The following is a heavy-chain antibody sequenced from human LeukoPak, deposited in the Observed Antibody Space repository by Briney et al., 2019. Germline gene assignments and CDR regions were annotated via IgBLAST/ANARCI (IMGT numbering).Heavy chain of an antibody. Sequence: SETLSLTCTVSGGSISSSSYYWGWIRQPPGKGLEWIGSIYYSGSTYYNPSLKSRVTISVDTSKNQFSLKLSSVTAADTAVYYCAVPLSPRPSNCGGDCYSPRFDYWGQGTLVTVSS. CDR3: AVPLSPRPSNCGGDCYSPRFDY. V-gene: IGHV4-39*07. CDR2: IYYSGST. D-gene: IGHD2-21*02. J-gene: IGHJ4*02. CDR1: GGSISSSSYY.